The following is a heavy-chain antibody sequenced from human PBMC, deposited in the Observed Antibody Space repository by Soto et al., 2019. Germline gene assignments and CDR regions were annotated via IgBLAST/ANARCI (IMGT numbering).Heavy chain of an antibody. Sequence: SETLSLTCTVSCGSISSRGYCWSWIRQHPGRGPEWIGSIYYSGNTYYKPSLKSRVSISIDTSRNQFSLKLTSVTAADTGVYYCASSSPFHYWGPGILVTV. D-gene: IGHD6-6*01. CDR3: ASSSPFHY. CDR2: IYYSGNT. J-gene: IGHJ4*02. V-gene: IGHV4-39*01. CDR1: CGSISSRGYC.